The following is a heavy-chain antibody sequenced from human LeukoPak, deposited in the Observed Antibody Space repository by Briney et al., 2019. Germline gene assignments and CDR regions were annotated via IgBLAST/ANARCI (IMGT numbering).Heavy chain of an antibody. CDR3: ATALRGVGF. CDR1: GFTFSSYW. J-gene: IGHJ4*02. CDR2: INGDGSTT. D-gene: IGHD3-3*01. V-gene: IGHV3-74*01. Sequence: GGSLRLSCAASGFTFSSYWMHWVRQAPGKGLVWVSRINGDGSTTFYADSVKGRFTISRDNAKNTVYLQMNSLNSDDTGVYYCATALRGVGFWGQGTLVTVPS.